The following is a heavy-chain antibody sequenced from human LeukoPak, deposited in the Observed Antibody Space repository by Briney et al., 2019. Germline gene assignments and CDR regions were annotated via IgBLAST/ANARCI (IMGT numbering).Heavy chain of an antibody. J-gene: IGHJ6*03. CDR3: ARGTTVATRHSYSYYMDA. D-gene: IGHD4-23*01. Sequence: SETLSLTCSVSGSSMSDHSWSWIRQPPGKGLEWIANIDDTGFTNDNPSLESGVTSSIDTSKNKFSLRLTSVTAADTAVYYCARGTTVATRHSYSYYMDAWGRGTTVTVSS. CDR1: GSSMSDHS. V-gene: IGHV4-59*11. CDR2: IDDTGFT.